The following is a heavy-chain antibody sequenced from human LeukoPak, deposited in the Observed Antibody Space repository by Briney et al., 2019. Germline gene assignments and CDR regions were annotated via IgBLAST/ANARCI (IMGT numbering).Heavy chain of an antibody. CDR2: IWYGGSNK. Sequence: GGSLRLSCAASGFTFSSYGMHWVRQAPGKGLEWVAVIWYGGSNKYYADSVKGRFTISRDNSKNTLYLQMNSLRAENTAVYYCAKDRSSSLDYWGQGTLVTVSS. CDR3: AKDRSSSLDY. J-gene: IGHJ4*02. D-gene: IGHD6-13*01. CDR1: GFTFSSYG. V-gene: IGHV3-30*02.